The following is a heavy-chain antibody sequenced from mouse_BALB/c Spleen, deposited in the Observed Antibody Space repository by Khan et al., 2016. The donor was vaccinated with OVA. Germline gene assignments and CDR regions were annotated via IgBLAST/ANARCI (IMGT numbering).Heavy chain of an antibody. CDR1: GFTFSTYG. J-gene: IGHJ3*01. CDR3: TRLGYYDDSEGFAY. Sequence: EVELVESGGDLVKPGGSLKLSCAASGFTFSTYGMSWVRQTPDKRLEWVATVSTGGGYTYYPDSVKGRFTISRDNAKNTLYLQMSGLKSEDTAMFYGTRLGYYDDSEGFAYWGQGTLVTVSA. V-gene: IGHV5-6*01. D-gene: IGHD1-1*01. CDR2: VSTGGGYT.